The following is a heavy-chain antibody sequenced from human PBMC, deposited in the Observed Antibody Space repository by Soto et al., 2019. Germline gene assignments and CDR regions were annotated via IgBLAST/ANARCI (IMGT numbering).Heavy chain of an antibody. D-gene: IGHD2-15*01. CDR2: IWYDGSDK. J-gene: IGHJ4*02. CDR3: ARAPRYCSGGSCSPLGY. Sequence: QVQLVESGGGVVQTGRSLRITCAASGFTFRNHGMHWVRQAPGKGLEWVAVIWYDGSDKYYADSVKGRFTISRDNSKNTLYLQMNSLRAEDTAVYYCARAPRYCSGGSCSPLGYWGQGTLVTVSS. V-gene: IGHV3-30*19. CDR1: GFTFRNHG.